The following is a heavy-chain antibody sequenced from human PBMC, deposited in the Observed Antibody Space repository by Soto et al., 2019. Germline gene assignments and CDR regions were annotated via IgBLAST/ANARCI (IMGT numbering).Heavy chain of an antibody. CDR1: GGTFSSYA. D-gene: IGHD6-13*01. CDR3: ARSYSSSCYTGGTENLFGNFDY. J-gene: IGHJ4*02. V-gene: IGHV1-69*05. CDR2: IIPIFGTA. Sequence: GASVKVSCKASGGTFSSYAISWVRQAPGQGLEWMGGIIPIFGTANYAQKFQGRVTMTTDESTSTAYMELSSLRSEDTAVYYCARSYSSSCYTGGTENLFGNFDYWGQGTLVTVSS.